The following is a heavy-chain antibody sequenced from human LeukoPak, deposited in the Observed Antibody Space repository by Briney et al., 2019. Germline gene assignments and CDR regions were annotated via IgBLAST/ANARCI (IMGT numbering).Heavy chain of an antibody. J-gene: IGHJ5*02. CDR3: ARGRYDYVWGSYYNWFDP. CDR1: AYTFTSYD. V-gene: IGHV1-8*01. Sequence: ASVKVSCKASAYTFTSYDINWVRQATGQGLEGVGWMNPNSGNTGYAQKFQGRVTMTRNTSISTAYMELSSLRSEDTAVYYCARGRYDYVWGSYYNWFDPWGQGTLVTVSS. CDR2: MNPNSGNT. D-gene: IGHD3-16*01.